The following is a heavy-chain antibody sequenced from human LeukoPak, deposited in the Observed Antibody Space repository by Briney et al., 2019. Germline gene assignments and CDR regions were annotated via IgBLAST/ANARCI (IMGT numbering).Heavy chain of an antibody. V-gene: IGHV4-34*01. CDR1: GGSFSGYY. J-gene: IGHJ4*02. CDR2: INHSGST. CDR3: ARDDPVSGYYY. D-gene: IGHD3-22*01. Sequence: PSETLSLTCAVYGGSFSGYYWSWIRQPPGKGLEWIGEINHSGSTNYNPSLKSRVTISVDTSKNQFSLKLSSVTAADTAVYYCARDDPVSGYYYWGQGTLVTVSS.